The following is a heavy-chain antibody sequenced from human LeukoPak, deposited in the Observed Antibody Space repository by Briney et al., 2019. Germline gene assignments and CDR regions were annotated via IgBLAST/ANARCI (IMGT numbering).Heavy chain of an antibody. CDR3: ARDHPRDY. Sequence: PGGSLRLSCAASGFTFSSYTMHWVRQAPGKGLEWVAIISYDGSNKYYADSVKGRFTISRDNSKNTLYLQMNSLRAEDTAVHYCARDHPRDYWGQGTLVTVSS. J-gene: IGHJ4*02. CDR1: GFTFSSYT. V-gene: IGHV3-30-3*01. CDR2: ISYDGSNK.